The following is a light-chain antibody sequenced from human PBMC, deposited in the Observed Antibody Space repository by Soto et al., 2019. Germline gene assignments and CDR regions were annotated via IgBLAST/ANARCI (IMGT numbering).Light chain of an antibody. CDR3: QQYNDWLWT. V-gene: IGKV3-15*01. CDR1: QSVHSN. CDR2: GAS. Sequence: EIVMTQSPATLSVSPGERATLSCRASQSVHSNLAWYQQKPGQAPRLLIYGASTRATGIPARFSGSGSGTESTLTISSLQSADFAVYFCQQYNDWLWTFGQGTKVDIK. J-gene: IGKJ1*01.